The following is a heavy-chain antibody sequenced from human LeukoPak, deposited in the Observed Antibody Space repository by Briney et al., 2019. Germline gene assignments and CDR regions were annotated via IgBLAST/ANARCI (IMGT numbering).Heavy chain of an antibody. CDR1: GYTFTGYY. CDR2: INPNSGCT. J-gene: IGHJ6*02. CDR3: AGGGSFSGPDGMDV. D-gene: IGHD3-10*01. Sequence: ASVKVSCKASGYTFTGYYMHWVRQAPGQGLEWMGWINPNSGCTNYAQKFQGRVTMTRDTSISTAYMELSRLRSDDTAVYYCAGGGSFSGPDGMDVWGQGTTVTVSS. V-gene: IGHV1-2*02.